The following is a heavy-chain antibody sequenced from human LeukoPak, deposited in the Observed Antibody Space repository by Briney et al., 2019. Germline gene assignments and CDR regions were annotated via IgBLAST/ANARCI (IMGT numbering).Heavy chain of an antibody. CDR1: GYTFTSYD. J-gene: IGHJ5*02. Sequence: GASVKVSCKASGYTFTSYDINWVRQATGQGLEWMGWMNPNSGNTGYAQKFQGRVTMTRNTSISTAYMELSSLRSEDTAVYYCARGLTHRGLWFGARSWSGRTNWFDPWGQGTLVTVSS. CDR3: ARGLTHRGLWFGARSWSGRTNWFDP. V-gene: IGHV1-8*02. CDR2: MNPNSGNT. D-gene: IGHD3-10*01.